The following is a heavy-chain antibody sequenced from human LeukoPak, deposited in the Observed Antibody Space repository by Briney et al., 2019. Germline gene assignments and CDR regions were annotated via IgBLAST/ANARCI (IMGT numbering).Heavy chain of an antibody. CDR2: ISWNSGSI. Sequence: GGSLRLPCAASGFTFDDYAMHWVRQAPGKGLEWVSGISWNSGSIGYADSVKGRFTISRDNAKNSLYLQMNSLRAEDMALYYCAKSRGYCSSTSCSLHDALDIWGQGTMVTVSS. V-gene: IGHV3-9*03. J-gene: IGHJ3*02. D-gene: IGHD2-2*03. CDR1: GFTFDDYA. CDR3: AKSRGYCSSTSCSLHDALDI.